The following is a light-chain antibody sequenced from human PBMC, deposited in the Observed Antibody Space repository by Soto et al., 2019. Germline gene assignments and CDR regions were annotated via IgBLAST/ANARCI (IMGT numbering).Light chain of an antibody. J-gene: IGKJ1*01. CDR1: QSISSY. CDR2: AAS. V-gene: IGKV1-39*01. Sequence: DIQMTQSPSPLSASVGDRATITCRASQSISSYLNWYQQKPGKAPKLLIYAASSLQSGVPSRFSGSGSGTDFTLTISSLQPEDFATYYCQQSYSTPRTFGQGTKVDIK. CDR3: QQSYSTPRT.